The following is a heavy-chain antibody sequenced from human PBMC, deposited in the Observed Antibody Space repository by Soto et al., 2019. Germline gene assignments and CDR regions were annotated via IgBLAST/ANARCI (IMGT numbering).Heavy chain of an antibody. D-gene: IGHD6-13*01. V-gene: IGHV3-53*01. J-gene: IGHJ6*03. CDR2: IYSGGST. Sequence: PGGSLRLSCAASGFTASSNYMSWVRQAPGKGLEWVSVIYSGGSTYYADSVKGRFTISRDNSKNTLYLQMNSLRAEDTAVYYCARQRIAAAPTKYYYMDVWGKGTTVTVSS. CDR3: ARQRIAAAPTKYYYMDV. CDR1: GFTASSNY.